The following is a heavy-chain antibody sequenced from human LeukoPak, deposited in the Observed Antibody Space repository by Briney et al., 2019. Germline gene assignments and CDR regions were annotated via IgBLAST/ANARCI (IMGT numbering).Heavy chain of an antibody. CDR1: GGSISGYY. Sequence: SGTLSLTCTVSGGSISGYYWSWIRQPPGKGLEWIGYIYYSGSTNYNPSLKGRVTISIDTSKNQFSLKLSSVTAADTAVYYCARGTTVTTPDYWGQGTLVTVSS. V-gene: IGHV4-59*08. CDR3: ARGTTVTTPDY. D-gene: IGHD4-17*01. CDR2: IYYSGST. J-gene: IGHJ4*02.